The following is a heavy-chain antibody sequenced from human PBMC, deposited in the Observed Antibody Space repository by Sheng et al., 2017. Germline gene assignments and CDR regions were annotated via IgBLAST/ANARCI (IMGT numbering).Heavy chain of an antibody. D-gene: IGHD3-22*01. J-gene: IGHJ4*02. Sequence: QLQLQESGPGLVKSSETLSLTCTVSGDSISNYYWSWVRQPPGKGLEWIGDIYNSGSTNYNPSLKSRVTISVDTSKNQFSLKLSSVTAADTALYYCARAYYYDSSAYYDYWGQGTLVTVSS. CDR1: GDSISNYY. CDR3: ARAYYYDSSAYYDY. V-gene: IGHV4-59*01. CDR2: IYNSGST.